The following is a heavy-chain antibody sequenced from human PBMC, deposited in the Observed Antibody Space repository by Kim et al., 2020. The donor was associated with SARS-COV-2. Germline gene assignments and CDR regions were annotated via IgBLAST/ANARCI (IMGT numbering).Heavy chain of an antibody. CDR2: ISSGSSTI. V-gene: IGHV3-48*02. D-gene: IGHD6-13*01. CDR3: ARGSLYSIFWYEWLFDY. J-gene: IGHJ4*02. CDR1: GFTFNNYN. Sequence: GGSLRLSCEASGFTFNNYNMNLVRQAPGKGLEWISYISSGSSTIFYTDSVKGRFTISRDNAKNSLYLQMNSLRDEDTAVYYCARGSLYSIFWYEWLFDYWGQGTLVTVSS.